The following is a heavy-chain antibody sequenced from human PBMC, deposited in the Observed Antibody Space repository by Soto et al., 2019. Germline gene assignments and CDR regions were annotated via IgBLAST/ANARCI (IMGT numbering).Heavy chain of an antibody. CDR2: INPSAGST. D-gene: IGHD3-22*01. CDR1: GYTFTYYY. V-gene: IGHV1-46*01. CDR3: ARSPYSSGSYYPIDY. Sequence: QVQLVQSGAEVKKPGASVKVSCKASGYTFTYYYIHWVRQAPGQGFEWMGMINPSAGSTSYAQKFQGRVTMXXDXSXXTVYMELGSLTSEDTAVYYCARSPYSSGSYYPIDYWGQGTLVTVSS. J-gene: IGHJ4*02.